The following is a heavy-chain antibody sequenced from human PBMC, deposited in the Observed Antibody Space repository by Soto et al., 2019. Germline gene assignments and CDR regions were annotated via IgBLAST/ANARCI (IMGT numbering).Heavy chain of an antibody. D-gene: IGHD6-25*01. CDR1: GFTFSAYW. Sequence: EVQLVESGGGLVQTGGSLRLSCAASGFTFSAYWMSWVRQAPGKGLEWVANIKQAGSEKYYVDSVNGRFIISRDDAKNSLFLQVNSLRVEDTAVYYCAREKRANGYFDYWGQVTVVTVSS. CDR2: IKQAGSEK. J-gene: IGHJ4*02. V-gene: IGHV3-7*01. CDR3: AREKRANGYFDY.